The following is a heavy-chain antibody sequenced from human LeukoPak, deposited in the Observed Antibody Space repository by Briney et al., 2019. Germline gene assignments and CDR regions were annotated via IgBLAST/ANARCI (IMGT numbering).Heavy chain of an antibody. CDR1: GFTFGRYW. D-gene: IGHD6-19*01. Sequence: PGGSMRLAWAASGFTFGRYWMNWVRQASGKGLEWLANIKQDGSEKYYGDSVKGRFTISRDNAQNLVYLQLNSLRADDTAVYYCAGGPGWTSDIWGQGTLVIVSS. J-gene: IGHJ3*02. CDR2: IKQDGSEK. CDR3: AGGPGWTSDI. V-gene: IGHV3-7*01.